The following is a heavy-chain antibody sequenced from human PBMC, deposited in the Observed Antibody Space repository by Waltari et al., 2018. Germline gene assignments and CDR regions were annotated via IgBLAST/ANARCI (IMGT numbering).Heavy chain of an antibody. CDR3: ARLPISLGVGSVFDI. CDR2: IYYSGST. Sequence: QMQLQESGPGLVKPSEPLSLTCTVSGGSIRSSNYYWGWIRQPPGKGLEWIGNIYYSGSTYYKPSLKSRLTISVDTSKNQFSLNLRSVTAADTAVYYCARLPISLGVGSVFDIWGQGTMVTVSS. V-gene: IGHV4-39*01. D-gene: IGHD2-15*01. J-gene: IGHJ3*02. CDR1: GGSIRSSNYY.